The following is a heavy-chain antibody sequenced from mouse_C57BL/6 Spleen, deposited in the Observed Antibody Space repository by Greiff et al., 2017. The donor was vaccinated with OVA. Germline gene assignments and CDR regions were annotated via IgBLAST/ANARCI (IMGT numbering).Heavy chain of an antibody. V-gene: IGHV1-50*01. CDR3: AREGNGNDGAMDY. D-gene: IGHD2-2*01. CDR1: GYTFTSYW. CDR2: IDPSDSDT. Sequence: VQLQQPGAELVKPGASVKLSCKASGYTFTSYWMQWVKQRPGKGLEWIGEIDPSDSDTNYNQKFKGKATLTVDTSSSTAYMELRSLTSEDTAVYYSAREGNGNDGAMDYWGQGTSVTVSS. J-gene: IGHJ4*01.